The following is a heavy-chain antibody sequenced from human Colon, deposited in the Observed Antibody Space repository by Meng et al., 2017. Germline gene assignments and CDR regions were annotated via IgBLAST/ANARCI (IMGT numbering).Heavy chain of an antibody. J-gene: IGHJ4*02. CDR3: ARLSCSIELSKTCLDY. CDR1: GYSFFGYW. V-gene: IGHV5-51*01. D-gene: IGHD5-24*01. Sequence: GGSLRLSCKGSGYSFFGYWIGWVRQMPGKGLEWMGMVYPDDSKTRYSPTFQGQVTMSVDKSISTAYLQWGSLEASDTAMYFCARLSCSIELSKTCLDYWGQGTLVTVSS. CDR2: VYPDDSKT.